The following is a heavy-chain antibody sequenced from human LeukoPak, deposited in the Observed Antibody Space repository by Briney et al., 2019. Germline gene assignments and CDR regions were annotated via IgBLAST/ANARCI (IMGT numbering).Heavy chain of an antibody. V-gene: IGHV3-23*01. CDR1: GFTFSSYA. Sequence: PGGSLRLSCAASGFTFSSYAMSWVRQAPGKGLEWVSAISGSGGSTYYADSVKGRFTISRDNSKNTLYLQMNSLRAEDTAVYYCARGLPYDSSGYYPFDYWGQGTLVTVSS. J-gene: IGHJ4*02. CDR2: ISGSGGST. CDR3: ARGLPYDSSGYYPFDY. D-gene: IGHD3-22*01.